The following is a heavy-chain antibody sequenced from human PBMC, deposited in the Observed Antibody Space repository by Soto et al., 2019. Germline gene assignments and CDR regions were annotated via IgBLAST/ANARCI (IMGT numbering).Heavy chain of an antibody. CDR1: GDSINNTYW. CDR2: IYHTGGR. J-gene: IGHJ6*02. CDR3: ARDRGGMGSGSCTSTSCNDYYYYYGMDV. V-gene: IGHV4-4*02. D-gene: IGHD2-2*01. Sequence: PSETLSLTCFVSGDSINNTYWWSWVRQAPGKGLEWIGEIYHTGGRSYMPSLRGRITLSADTSKNQFSLKLTSVTAADTAVYYCARDRGGMGSGSCTSTSCNDYYYYYGMDVWGQGSTVTVSS.